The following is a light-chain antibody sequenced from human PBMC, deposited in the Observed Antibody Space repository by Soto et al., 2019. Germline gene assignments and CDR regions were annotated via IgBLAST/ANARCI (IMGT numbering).Light chain of an antibody. CDR2: WAS. CDR1: QSVLYSSNNKNY. Sequence: DIVMTQSPDSLAGSLGERAIINCKSSQSVLYSSNNKNYLAWYQQKPGQPPKLLIYWASTRESGVPDRFSGSGSGTDFTLTISSLQAEDVAVYYCQQYYSAPPLFTFGPGTKVDIK. J-gene: IGKJ3*01. CDR3: QQYYSAPPLFT. V-gene: IGKV4-1*01.